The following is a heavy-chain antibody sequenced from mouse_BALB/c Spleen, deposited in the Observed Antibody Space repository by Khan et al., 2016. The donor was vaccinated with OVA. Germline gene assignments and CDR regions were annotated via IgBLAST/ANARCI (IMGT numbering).Heavy chain of an antibody. Sequence: QVQLKQSGPGLVQPSQSLSITCTVSGFSLTSYGVHWVRQSPGKGLEWLGVIWSGGSTDYNAAFISRLSISKDNSKSPVFFKMNSLQANDTAIYYCARRGYSVSSGFPYWGQGTLVTVSA. D-gene: IGHD1-1*01. CDR3: ARRGYSVSSGFPY. J-gene: IGHJ3*01. V-gene: IGHV2-2*02. CDR1: GFSLTSYG. CDR2: IWSGGST.